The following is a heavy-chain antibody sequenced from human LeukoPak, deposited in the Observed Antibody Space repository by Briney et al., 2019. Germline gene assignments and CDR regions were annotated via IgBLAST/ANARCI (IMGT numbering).Heavy chain of an antibody. CDR3: ARGGGSGGSRDAFDI. Sequence: GGSLRLSCAASGFTFSSYAMSWVRQAPGKGLEWVSAISGSGGSTYYADSVKGRFTISRDNSKNTLYLQMNSLRAEDTAVYYCARGGGSGGSRDAFDIWGQGTMVTVSS. CDR1: GFTFSSYA. J-gene: IGHJ3*02. D-gene: IGHD2-15*01. V-gene: IGHV3-23*01. CDR2: ISGSGGST.